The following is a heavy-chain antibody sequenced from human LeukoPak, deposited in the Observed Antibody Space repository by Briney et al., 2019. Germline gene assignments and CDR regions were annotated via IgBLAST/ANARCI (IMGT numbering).Heavy chain of an antibody. CDR3: ARGRITMVRGVIGY. CDR2: MNPNSGNT. D-gene: IGHD3-10*01. J-gene: IGHJ4*02. Sequence: ASVKVPCKASGYTFTSYDINWVRQATGQGLEWMGWMNPNSGNTGYAQKFQGRVTMTRNTSISTAYMELSSLRSEDTAVYYCARGRITMVRGVIGYWGQGTLVTVPS. V-gene: IGHV1-8*01. CDR1: GYTFTSYD.